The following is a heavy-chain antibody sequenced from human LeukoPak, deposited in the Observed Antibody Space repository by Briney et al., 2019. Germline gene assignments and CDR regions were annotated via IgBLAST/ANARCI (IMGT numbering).Heavy chain of an antibody. CDR2: INHSGST. D-gene: IGHD2-2*01. J-gene: IGHJ5*02. Sequence: SETLSLTCAVYGGSFSGYYWSWIRQPPGKGLEWIGEINHSGSTNYNPSLKSRVTISVDTSKNQFSLKLSSVTAADTAVYYCARVLHSSTSFGFDPWGQGTLVTDSS. V-gene: IGHV4-34*01. CDR3: ARVLHSSTSFGFDP. CDR1: GGSFSGYY.